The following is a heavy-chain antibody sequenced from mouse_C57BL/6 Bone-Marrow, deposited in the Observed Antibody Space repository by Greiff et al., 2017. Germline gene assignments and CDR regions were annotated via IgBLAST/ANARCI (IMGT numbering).Heavy chain of an antibody. CDR3: AGSYYYALDY. Sequence: EVKLQESGPGLAKPSQTLSLTCSVSGYTITSDYWNWIRKFPGHKLEYIGYISYTGSTNYNPSHKSRISITRDTSTNQSYLQLHSVTTEDTAVYYCAGSYYYALDYWGKGTSVTVPS. V-gene: IGHV3-8*01. J-gene: IGHJ4*01. CDR2: ISYTGST. CDR1: GYTITSDY.